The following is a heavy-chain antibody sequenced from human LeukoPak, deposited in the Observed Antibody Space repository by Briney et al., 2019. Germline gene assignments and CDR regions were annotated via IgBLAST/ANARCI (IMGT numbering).Heavy chain of an antibody. CDR1: GFTFDAYA. Sequence: PGGSLRLSCAASGFTFDAYAMSWVRQAPGKGLEWVGFIASETYGGTAEYAASVKGRFTISRDDSKSIAYLQMNSLKTEDTAVYYCTRDQTPYYWGQGTLVTVSS. V-gene: IGHV3-49*04. CDR2: IASETYGGTA. CDR3: TRDQTPYY. J-gene: IGHJ4*02.